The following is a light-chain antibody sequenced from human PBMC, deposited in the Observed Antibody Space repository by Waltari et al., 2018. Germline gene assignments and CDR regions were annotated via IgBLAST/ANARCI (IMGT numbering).Light chain of an antibody. J-gene: IGLJ1*01. CDR2: DVK. V-gene: IGLV2-14*03. Sequence: QSALTQPASVSGSPGQSITISSTGTSSDIGSYNFVSWYQKHPGKAPKVMIYDVKNRPSGVSSRFSGSKSGNTASLTISGLQAEDEADYYCSSYTTGSTRYVFGSGTKVTGL. CDR1: SSDIGSYNF. CDR3: SSYTTGSTRYV.